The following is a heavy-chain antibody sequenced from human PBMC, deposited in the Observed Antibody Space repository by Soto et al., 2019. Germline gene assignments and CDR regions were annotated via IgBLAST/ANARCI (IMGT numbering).Heavy chain of an antibody. CDR2: ISQSGTT. CDR1: GASISSDNR. Sequence: QVQLQESGPGLVKPSGTLSLTCAVYGASISSDNRWTWVRQPPGEGLEWIGEISQSGTTKYNPSLASRVTISVDKSKNQFSLRLTSMTAADTAVYYCAKKVPAALRLYYFFGLDGWGQGTTVTVAS. D-gene: IGHD2-15*01. J-gene: IGHJ6*02. V-gene: IGHV4-4*02. CDR3: AKKVPAALRLYYFFGLDG.